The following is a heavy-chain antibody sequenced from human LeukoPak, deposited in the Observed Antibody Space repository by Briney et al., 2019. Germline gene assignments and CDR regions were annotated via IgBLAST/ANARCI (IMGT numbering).Heavy chain of an antibody. D-gene: IGHD3-9*01. CDR3: AMTDRYAGRPFDY. CDR2: FDPEDGEDGET. Sequence: ASVKVSCKVSVSSLIEVAMHWVRQAPGKGLEWVGSFDPEDGEDGETHYAQKFQGRVTMTEVASTDTAYMELTSLSSEDTALYYCAMTDRYAGRPFDYWGQGTLVTVSS. CDR1: VSSLIEVA. V-gene: IGHV1-24*01. J-gene: IGHJ4*02.